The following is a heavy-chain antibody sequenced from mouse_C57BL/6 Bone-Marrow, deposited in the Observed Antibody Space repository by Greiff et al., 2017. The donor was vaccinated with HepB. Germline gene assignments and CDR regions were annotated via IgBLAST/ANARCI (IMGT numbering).Heavy chain of an antibody. D-gene: IGHD1-1*01. V-gene: IGHV1-55*01. CDR2: IYPGSGST. Sequence: QVHVKQSGAELVKPGASVKMSCKASGYTFTSYWITWVKQRPGQGLEWIGDIYPGSGSTNYNEKFKSKATLTVDTSSSTAYMQLSSLTSEDSAVYYGARGCHITTVVAYYYAMDYWGQGTSVTVSS. CDR1: GYTFTSYW. CDR3: ARGCHITTVVAYYYAMDY. J-gene: IGHJ4*01.